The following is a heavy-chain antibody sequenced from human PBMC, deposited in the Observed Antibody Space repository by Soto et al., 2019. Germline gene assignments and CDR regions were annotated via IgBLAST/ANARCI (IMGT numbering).Heavy chain of an antibody. CDR2: IYSGGRN. CDR3: ARISTVTMGDYYYGMDV. CDR1: GGSISSFY. V-gene: IGHV4-4*07. D-gene: IGHD4-17*01. J-gene: IGHJ6*02. Sequence: SETLSLTCTVSGGSISSFYWSWIRQPAGKGLEWIGRIYSGGRNNYNPSLKSLVTISVDTSKNQFSLKLSSVTAADTAVYYCARISTVTMGDYYYGMDVWGQGTTVTVSS.